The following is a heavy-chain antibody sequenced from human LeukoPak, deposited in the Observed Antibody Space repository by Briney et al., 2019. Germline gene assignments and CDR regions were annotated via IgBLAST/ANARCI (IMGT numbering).Heavy chain of an antibody. CDR1: GFSLSTSGMC. J-gene: IGHJ4*02. V-gene: IGHV2-70*17. CDR3: ARMYYDSGSRRLDY. CDR2: LDWDDDK. D-gene: IGHD3-10*01. Sequence: SGPTLVNPTQTLTLTCTFSGFSLSTSGMCVSWIRQPPGKALEWLARLDWDDDKFYSTSLKTRLTISKDTSKNHVVLTMTNVDPVDTATYYCARMYYDSGSRRLDYWGQGTLVTVSS.